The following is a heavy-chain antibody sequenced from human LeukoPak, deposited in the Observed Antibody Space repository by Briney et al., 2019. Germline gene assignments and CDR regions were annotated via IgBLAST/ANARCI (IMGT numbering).Heavy chain of an antibody. V-gene: IGHV1-18*01. CDR1: GYTLTSYV. CDR2: SDPYSGNR. Sequence: ASVKVSCKASGYTLTSYVINWVRQAPGQGLEWVGWSDPYSGNRNYVQKLQGRVVMTTDSSTGTASLELTNLRSDDTAVYYCARVEALFGGFGFEYWGQGTQVTVSS. CDR3: ARVEALFGGFGFEY. D-gene: IGHD3-16*01. J-gene: IGHJ4*02.